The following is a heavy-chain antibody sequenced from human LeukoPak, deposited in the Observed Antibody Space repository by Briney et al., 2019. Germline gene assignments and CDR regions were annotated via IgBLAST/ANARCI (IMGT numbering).Heavy chain of an antibody. CDR1: GGSFSGYY. J-gene: IGHJ4*02. V-gene: IGHV4-34*01. CDR3: ARNGYYSADY. Sequence: PSETLSLTCAVYGGSFSGYYWSWVRQPPGKGLEWIGEINHSGSTNYNPSLKSRVTISVDTSKNQFSLKLSSVTATDTAIYFCARNGYYSADYWGQGTLVTVSS. D-gene: IGHD4-17*01. CDR2: INHSGST.